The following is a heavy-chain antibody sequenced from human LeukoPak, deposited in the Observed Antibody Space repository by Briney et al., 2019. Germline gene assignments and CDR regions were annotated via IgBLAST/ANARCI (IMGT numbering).Heavy chain of an antibody. Sequence: SETLSLTCTVSDGSVSSHYWSWIRQPPGKGLEWIGFVYASGVTNYHPALRSRLTISIDTSKDQVSLKLTSVTAADTAVYYCARRRSYMDVWGKGTKVIVSS. CDR1: DGSVSSHY. CDR3: ARRRSYMDV. V-gene: IGHV4-4*09. J-gene: IGHJ6*03. CDR2: VYASGVT.